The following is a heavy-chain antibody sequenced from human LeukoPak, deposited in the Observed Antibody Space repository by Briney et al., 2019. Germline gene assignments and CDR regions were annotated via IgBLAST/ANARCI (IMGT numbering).Heavy chain of an antibody. CDR3: ARGDYYGSPKTVAA. Sequence: ASVKVSCKASGYTFADYYMNWVRQAPGQGLEWMGWINPDNGGTNYAQKFQGRVIMTRDTSITTVYMELSGLRSADTAIYYCARGDYYGSPKTVAAWGQGTLVTVSS. V-gene: IGHV1-2*02. CDR2: INPDNGGT. J-gene: IGHJ5*02. CDR1: GYTFADYY. D-gene: IGHD3-10*01.